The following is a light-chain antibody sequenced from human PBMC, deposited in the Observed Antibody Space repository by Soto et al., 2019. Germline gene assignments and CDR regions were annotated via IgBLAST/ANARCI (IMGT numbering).Light chain of an antibody. Sequence: DIQMTQSPSSLSASVGDRVTITCRASQGISNYLAWYQQKPGKVPKLLMYGASTLQSGVPSRFSGSGSGTEFTLTISCLQPEDVATYYCQKYNSAPQTFGPGTKVDIK. CDR2: GAS. CDR3: QKYNSAPQT. V-gene: IGKV1-27*01. CDR1: QGISNY. J-gene: IGKJ3*01.